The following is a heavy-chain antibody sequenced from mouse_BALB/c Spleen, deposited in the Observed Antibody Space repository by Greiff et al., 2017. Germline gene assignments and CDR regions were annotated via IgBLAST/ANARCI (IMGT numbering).Heavy chain of an antibody. Sequence: EVHLVESGGGLVKPGGSLKLSCAASGFTFSSYTMSWVRQTPEKRLEWVATISSGGSYTYYPDSVKGRFTISRDNAKNTLYLQMSSLKSEDTAMYYCTRAPYYGSSYWDLDDWGAGTTVTVSS. J-gene: IGHJ1*01. D-gene: IGHD1-1*01. CDR2: ISSGGSYT. CDR1: GFTFSSYT. CDR3: TRAPYYGSSYWDLDD. V-gene: IGHV5-6-4*01.